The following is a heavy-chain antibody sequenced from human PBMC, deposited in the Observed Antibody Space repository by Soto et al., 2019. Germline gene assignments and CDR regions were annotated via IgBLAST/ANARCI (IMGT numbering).Heavy chain of an antibody. D-gene: IGHD2-15*01. V-gene: IGHV1-2*02. CDR2: INPKSGNT. J-gene: IGHJ5*02. CDR1: GYTFTDYY. Sequence: ASVKVSCKASGYTFTDYYIHWVRQAPGQGLEWMGWINPKSGNTKYEQKFQARVTMTRDASISTAYMEVSRLTSDDTAVYYCAKDPQSSYNWFDPWGQGXLVTVSS. CDR3: AKDPQSSYNWFDP.